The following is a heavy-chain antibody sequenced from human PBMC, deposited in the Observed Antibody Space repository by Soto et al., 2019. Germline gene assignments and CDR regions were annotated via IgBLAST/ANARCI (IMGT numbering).Heavy chain of an antibody. Sequence: SETLSLTCTVSGGSISSYYWSWIRQSPGKGLEWIGYIYYSGSTNYNPSLKSRVTISVDTSKNQFSLKLSSVTAADTAVYYCARVRDSSGWYEAGGGAFDIWGQGTMVTVSS. CDR1: GGSISSYY. V-gene: IGHV4-59*01. D-gene: IGHD6-19*01. CDR2: IYYSGST. CDR3: ARVRDSSGWYEAGGGAFDI. J-gene: IGHJ3*02.